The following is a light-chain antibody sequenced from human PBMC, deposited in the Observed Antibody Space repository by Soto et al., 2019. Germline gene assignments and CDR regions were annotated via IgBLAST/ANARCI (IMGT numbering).Light chain of an antibody. Sequence: EPASISCRSSQSLLHSNGYTYLDWYLQKPGQSPQLLIYLGSNRASGVPDRFSGSGSGTDFTLQISRVEAEDVGVYYCMQALQTPSFGGGTKVDIK. V-gene: IGKV2-28*01. CDR1: QSLLHSNGYTY. CDR3: MQALQTPS. CDR2: LGS. J-gene: IGKJ4*01.